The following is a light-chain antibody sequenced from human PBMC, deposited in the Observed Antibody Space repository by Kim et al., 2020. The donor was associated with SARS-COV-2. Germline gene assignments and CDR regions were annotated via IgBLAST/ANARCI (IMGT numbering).Light chain of an antibody. CDR1: QNISRW. CDR2: MAS. V-gene: IGKV1-5*03. Sequence: SASIGDRVTITCRSSQNISRWLAWYQQQSEKVPKLLIYMASFLDSEIPSRFSGSGSVTEFTLTISSLQPDDFATYYCQHYSDSLYTFVQGTKLEI. CDR3: QHYSDSLYT. J-gene: IGKJ2*01.